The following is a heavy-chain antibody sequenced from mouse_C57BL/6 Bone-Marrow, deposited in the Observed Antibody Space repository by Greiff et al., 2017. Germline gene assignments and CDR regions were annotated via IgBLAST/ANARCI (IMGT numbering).Heavy chain of an antibody. Sequence: EVQVVESGGGLVQPGGSLSLSCAASGFTFTDYYMSWVRQPPGKALEWLGFIRNKANGYTTEYSASVKGRFTISRDNSQSILYLQRNALRAEDSATYYCARARGAGYSAFAYWGQGTLVTVSA. CDR1: GFTFTDYY. J-gene: IGHJ3*01. CDR3: ARARGAGYSAFAY. D-gene: IGHD2-3*01. CDR2: IRNKANGYTT. V-gene: IGHV7-3*01.